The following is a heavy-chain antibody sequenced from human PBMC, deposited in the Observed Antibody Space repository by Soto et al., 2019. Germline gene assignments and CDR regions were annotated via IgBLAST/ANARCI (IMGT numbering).Heavy chain of an antibody. J-gene: IGHJ2*01. D-gene: IGHD3-9*01. CDR3: ARESHDILTGPPWVWYFDL. V-gene: IGHV4-34*01. CDR1: GGSFSGYY. Sequence: QVQLQQWGAGPLRPLETLSLTCGVSGGSFSGYYLAWIRQSPGKGLEWIGEINDRGSINYNPSLKSRFRLSVDTSKNHYSLNLLSVTAADTAVYYCARESHDILTGPPWVWYFDLWGRGTLVTVSS. CDR2: INDRGSI.